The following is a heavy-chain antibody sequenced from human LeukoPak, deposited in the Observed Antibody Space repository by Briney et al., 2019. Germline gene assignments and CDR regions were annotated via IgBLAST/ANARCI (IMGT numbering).Heavy chain of an antibody. Sequence: PGGPLRLSCAASGFTFSDYYMSWIRQAPGKGLEWVSYISSSGRTMYYADSVQGRFTISRDNAKNSLYLQMNSLRAEDTAVYYCAKHRRSGYGMDVWGQGTTVTVSS. CDR2: ISSSGRTM. V-gene: IGHV3-11*01. CDR1: GFTFSDYY. J-gene: IGHJ6*02. CDR3: AKHRRSGYGMDV. D-gene: IGHD1-14*01.